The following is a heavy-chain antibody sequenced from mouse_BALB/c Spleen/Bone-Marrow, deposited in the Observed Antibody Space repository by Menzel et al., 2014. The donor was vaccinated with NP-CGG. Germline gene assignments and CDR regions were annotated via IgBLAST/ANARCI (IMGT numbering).Heavy chain of an antibody. J-gene: IGHJ2*01. V-gene: IGHV5-9-4*01. CDR1: GFTFSDYA. CDR2: ISNGGNYT. CDR3: SRNSNYSFDF. D-gene: IGHD2-5*01. Sequence: EVQVVESGGALVKPGGSLKLSCAASGFTFSDYAMSWVRQSPEKRLVWVAGISNGGNYTYYPDTVTGRFTISRDNAKNTLYLEMSSLRSEDTAMYYCSRNSNYSFDFWGQGTTLTVSS.